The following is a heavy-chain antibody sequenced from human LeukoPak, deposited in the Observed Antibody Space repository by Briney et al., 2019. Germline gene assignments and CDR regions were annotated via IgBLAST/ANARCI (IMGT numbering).Heavy chain of an antibody. D-gene: IGHD6-6*01. CDR1: GGTFSSYA. J-gene: IGHJ5*02. Sequence: PVKVSCKASGGTFSSYAISWVRQAPGQGLEWMGGIIPIFGTANYAQKFQGRVTITADESTSTAYMELSSLRSEDTAVYYCARESIAASTDNWFDPWGQGTLVTVSS. CDR2: IIPIFGTA. V-gene: IGHV1-69*13. CDR3: ARESIAASTDNWFDP.